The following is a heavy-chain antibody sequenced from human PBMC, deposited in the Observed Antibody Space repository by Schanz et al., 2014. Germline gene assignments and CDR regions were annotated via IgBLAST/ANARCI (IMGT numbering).Heavy chain of an antibody. CDR3: AREQIMAAAGLVDY. D-gene: IGHD6-13*01. CDR1: GFTVSSNH. V-gene: IGHV3-66*01. J-gene: IGHJ4*01. CDR2: SHSGGSK. Sequence: VQLAESGGGLVQPGGSLRLSCAVSGFTVSSNHMSWVRQAPGKGLEWVSSISHSGGSKYYADSVKGRFTISRDNSENTLYLQMNSLSADDTAVYYCAREQIMAAAGLVDYWGRGTLVTVSS.